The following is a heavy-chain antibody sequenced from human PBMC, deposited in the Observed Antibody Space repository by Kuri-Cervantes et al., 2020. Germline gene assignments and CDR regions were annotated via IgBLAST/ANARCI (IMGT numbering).Heavy chain of an antibody. CDR2: ISSSSSTI. D-gene: IGHD5-12*01. CDR3: AREEYSGYGACDS. J-gene: IGHJ4*02. Sequence: GESLKISCAASGFTFSSYSMNWVRQAPGKGLEWVSYISSSSSTIYYADSVKGRFTISRDNAKNSLYLQMNSLRDEDTAVYYCAREEYSGYGACDSWGQGTLVTVYS. CDR1: GFTFSSYS. V-gene: IGHV3-48*02.